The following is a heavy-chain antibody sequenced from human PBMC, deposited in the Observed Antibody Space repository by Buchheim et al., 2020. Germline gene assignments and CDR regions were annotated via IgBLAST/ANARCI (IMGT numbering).Heavy chain of an antibody. J-gene: IGHJ5*02. CDR2: IYPGDSYT. CDR1: GYDFTNYW. Sequence: EVQLVQSGAEVKKPGESLRISCKGFGYDFTNYWIAWVRQMPGKGLEWMGIIYPGDSYTSYSPSFQGQVTMSADKSINTAYLQWSSLKASDTAMYYCTGHGRYSSRVWWFDPWGQGTL. V-gene: IGHV5-51*01. CDR3: TGHGRYSSRVWWFDP. D-gene: IGHD6-13*01.